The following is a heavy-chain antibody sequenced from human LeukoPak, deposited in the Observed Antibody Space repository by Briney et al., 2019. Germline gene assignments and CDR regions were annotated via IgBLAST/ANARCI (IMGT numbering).Heavy chain of an antibody. J-gene: IGHJ4*02. CDR3: VDLGSTVGY. Sequence: PGGSLRLSCAASGLIFSDYYMDWVRQAPGKGLELVARIKNKANSYTTLYAESVGGRFTISRDDSKNSLYLQMNSLKTADTAVFYCVDLGSTVGYWGQGTLVTVSS. V-gene: IGHV3-72*01. CDR1: GLIFSDYY. CDR2: IKNKANSYTT. D-gene: IGHD4-23*01.